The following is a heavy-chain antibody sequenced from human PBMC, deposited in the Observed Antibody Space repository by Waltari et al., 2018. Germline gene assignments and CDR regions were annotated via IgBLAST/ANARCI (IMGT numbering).Heavy chain of an antibody. V-gene: IGHV4-38-2*02. CDR3: ARDQLYCSGGSCYSADY. D-gene: IGHD2-15*01. CDR1: VYSIRSGYY. J-gene: IGHJ4*02. CDR2: IYHSGST. Sequence: QVQLQESGPGLVKPSETLSLTCAVSVYSIRSGYYWGWIRPPPGKGLEWIGSIYHSGSTYYNPSLKSRVTISVDTSKNQFSLKLSSVTAADTAVYYCARDQLYCSGGSCYSADYWGQGTLVTVSS.